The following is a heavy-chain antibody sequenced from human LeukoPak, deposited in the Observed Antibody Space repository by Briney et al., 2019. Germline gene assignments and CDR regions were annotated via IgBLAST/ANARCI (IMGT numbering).Heavy chain of an antibody. D-gene: IGHD3-22*01. CDR1: GGSISSGGYY. Sequence: SETPSLTCNVSGGSISSGGYYWSWIRQHPGKGLEWIGYIYYSGSTNYNPSLKSRVTISVDTSKTQFSLKLSSVTAADTAVYYCARGVDGSGGYYYYFDYWGQGTLVTVSS. V-gene: IGHV4-31*03. CDR3: ARGVDGSGGYYYYFDY. J-gene: IGHJ4*02. CDR2: IYYSGST.